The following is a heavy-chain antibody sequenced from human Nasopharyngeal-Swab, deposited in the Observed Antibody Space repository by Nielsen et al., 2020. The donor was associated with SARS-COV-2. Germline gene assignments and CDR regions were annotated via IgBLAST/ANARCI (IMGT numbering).Heavy chain of an antibody. Sequence: ASVKVSCKASGYTFTSYAMNWVRQAPGQGLEWMGWINTNTGNPTYAQGFTGRFVFSLGTSVSTAYLQISSLKAEDTAVYYCAREERGVTLEGGYYYYGMDVWGQGTTVTVSS. CDR3: AREERGVTLEGGYYYYGMDV. CDR2: INTNTGNP. CDR1: GYTFTSYA. V-gene: IGHV7-4-1*02. D-gene: IGHD3-10*01. J-gene: IGHJ6*02.